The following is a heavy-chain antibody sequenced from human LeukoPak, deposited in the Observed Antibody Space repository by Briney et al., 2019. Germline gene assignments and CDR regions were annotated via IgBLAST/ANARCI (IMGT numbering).Heavy chain of an antibody. CDR3: ASIYCSGGSCYSPFDY. CDR2: IYYSGST. J-gene: IGHJ4*02. Sequence: SETLSLTCTVSGGSISSSSYYWGWIRQPPGKGLEWIGSIYYSGSTYYNPSLKSRVTISVDTSKNQFSLKLSSVTAADTAVYYCASIYCSGGSCYSPFDYWGQGTLVTVSS. V-gene: IGHV4-39*01. CDR1: GGSISSSSYY. D-gene: IGHD2-15*01.